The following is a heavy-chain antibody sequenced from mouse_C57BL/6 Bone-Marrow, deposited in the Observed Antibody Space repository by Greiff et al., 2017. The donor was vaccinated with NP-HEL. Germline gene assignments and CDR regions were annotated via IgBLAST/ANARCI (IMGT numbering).Heavy chain of an antibody. CDR2: IYPGSGST. Sequence: QVQLQQPGAELVKPGASVKMSCKASGYTFTSYWITWVKQRPGQGLEWIGDIYPGSGSTNYTEKFKSKATLTVDTSSSTAYMQLSSLTSEDSAVYYCAKGYDGFLWFAYGGQGTLVTVSA. CDR3: AKGYDGFLWFAY. D-gene: IGHD2-3*01. CDR1: GYTFTSYW. V-gene: IGHV1-55*01. J-gene: IGHJ3*01.